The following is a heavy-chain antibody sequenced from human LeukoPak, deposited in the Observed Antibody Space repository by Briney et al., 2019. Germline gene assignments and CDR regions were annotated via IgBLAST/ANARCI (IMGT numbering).Heavy chain of an antibody. V-gene: IGHV3-7*01. Sequence: GGSLRLSCAASGFTFSVYSMTWVRQAPGKGLEWVANIKRDGSEKHYVDSVKGRFTISRDSAKNSLYLQMNSLRAEDTAVYFCASASVLDDSGSYYRPSDYWGQGTLVTVSS. J-gene: IGHJ4*02. CDR2: IKRDGSEK. CDR3: ASASVLDDSGSYYRPSDY. CDR1: GFTFSVYS. D-gene: IGHD3-10*01.